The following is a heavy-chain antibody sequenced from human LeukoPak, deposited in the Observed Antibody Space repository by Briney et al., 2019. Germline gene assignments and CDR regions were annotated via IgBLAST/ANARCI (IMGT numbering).Heavy chain of an antibody. J-gene: IGHJ4*02. D-gene: IGHD3-10*01. CDR3: AKGAEVTMVRGGIDY. CDR1: GFTFSSYA. CDR2: ISGSGGST. V-gene: IGHV3-23*01. Sequence: GGSLRLSCAASGFTFSSYAMSWVRQAPGKGLEWVPAISGSGGSTYYADSVKGRFTISRDNSKNTLYLQMNSLRAEDTAVYYCAKGAEVTMVRGGIDYWGQGTLVTVSS.